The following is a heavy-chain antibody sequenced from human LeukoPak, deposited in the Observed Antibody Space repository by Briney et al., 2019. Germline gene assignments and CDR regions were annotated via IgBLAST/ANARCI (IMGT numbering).Heavy chain of an antibody. D-gene: IGHD3-22*01. J-gene: IGHJ4*02. CDR3: ATTNDGGGYQWGDFFDF. CDR2: IIPNLGTT. Sequence: SVKVSCKASGGTSNSHAISWVQQAPGQGLEWMGRIIPNLGTTNRAQNFQDRVTLTADKSTNTAYMELTSLTSDDTAVYYCATTNDGGGYQWGDFFDFWGQGTLVTVSS. CDR1: GGTSNSHA. V-gene: IGHV1-69*04.